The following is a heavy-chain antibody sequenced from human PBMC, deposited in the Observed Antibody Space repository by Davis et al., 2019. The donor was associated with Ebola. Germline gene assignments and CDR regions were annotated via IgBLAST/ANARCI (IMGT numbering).Heavy chain of an antibody. Sequence: SETLSLTCTVSGGSISSYYWSWIRQPPGKGLEWIGYIYYSGSTNYNPSLKSRVTISVDTSKNQLSLKLNSVTAADTAVYYCATIVDTEMVGAFEIWGQGTMVTVSS. J-gene: IGHJ3*02. CDR1: GGSISSYY. D-gene: IGHD5-18*01. V-gene: IGHV4-59*08. CDR3: ATIVDTEMVGAFEI. CDR2: IYYSGST.